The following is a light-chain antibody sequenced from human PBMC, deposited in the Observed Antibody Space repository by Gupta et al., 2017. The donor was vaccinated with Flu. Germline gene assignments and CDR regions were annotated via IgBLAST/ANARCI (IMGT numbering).Light chain of an antibody. Sequence: QSVLTQPPSASGTPGQTDTLACSGSSSNIGSNVVNWSQQLTGPAPKLLIYTNIHRPSGVPDRFSASKFGASASLAISWLQAEDEADYSCATWDGSLNGAVFGGGTKLTVL. J-gene: IGLJ7*01. CDR3: ATWDGSLNGAV. CDR2: TNI. CDR1: SSNIGSNV. V-gene: IGLV1-44*01.